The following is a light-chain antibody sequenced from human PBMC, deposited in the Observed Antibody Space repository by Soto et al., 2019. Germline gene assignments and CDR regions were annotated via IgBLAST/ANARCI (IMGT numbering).Light chain of an antibody. Sequence: QSALTQPASVSASPGQSITISCTGTSSDIGRYNYVSWYQQYPGKAPKLILYDVSKRPSGVADRFAGSKSGNTASLTISGLQPEYEADYYCSSYKSSSTYLFGTGTKVTVL. CDR2: DVS. J-gene: IGLJ1*01. CDR1: SSDIGRYNY. V-gene: IGLV2-14*03. CDR3: SSYKSSSTYL.